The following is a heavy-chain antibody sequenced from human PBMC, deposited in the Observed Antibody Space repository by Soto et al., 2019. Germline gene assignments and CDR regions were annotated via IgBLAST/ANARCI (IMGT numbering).Heavy chain of an antibody. CDR1: AYTFTNYY. J-gene: IGHJ6*02. V-gene: IGHV1-46*01. Sequence: QVQLVQSGAEVKEPGASAKVSCKASAYTFTNYYLHWVRQAPGQGLEWMGIINPSGGSTNNARKFQGRLTMPRVSSPATVNMERTSLRADDTAVYYCARGEWWGSCFYYSGHYYYYAMDVWGPGTTVTGSS. D-gene: IGHD2-15*01. CDR3: ARGEWWGSCFYYSGHYYYYAMDV. CDR2: INPSGGST.